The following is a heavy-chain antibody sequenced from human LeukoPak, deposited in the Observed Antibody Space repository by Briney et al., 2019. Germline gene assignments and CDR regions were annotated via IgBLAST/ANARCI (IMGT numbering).Heavy chain of an antibody. CDR3: AKDGITMIVVVKPNYFDY. J-gene: IGHJ4*02. Sequence: GGSLRLSCAASGFTFSNYDIHWVRQAPGKGLEWVAFIRFDGRNKDYVDSVKGRFTISRDNSKNTLYLQMNSLRAEDTAVYYCAKDGITMIVVVKPNYFDYWGQGTLVTVSS. CDR2: IRFDGRNK. CDR1: GFTFSNYD. D-gene: IGHD3-22*01. V-gene: IGHV3-30*02.